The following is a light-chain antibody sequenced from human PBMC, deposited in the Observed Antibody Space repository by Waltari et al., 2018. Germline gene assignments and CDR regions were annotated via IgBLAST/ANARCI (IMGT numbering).Light chain of an antibody. J-gene: IGKJ4*01. CDR3: QQRTNS. CDR2: DAS. CDR1: QSINRY. Sequence: EIVLTQSPATLSLSPGERATLSCRASQSINRYLAWYQQKPGQPPRPLIYDASKRATGIPARFSGSGSGTDFTLTISSLEPEDFAVYYCQQRTNSFGGGTKVEIK. V-gene: IGKV3-11*01.